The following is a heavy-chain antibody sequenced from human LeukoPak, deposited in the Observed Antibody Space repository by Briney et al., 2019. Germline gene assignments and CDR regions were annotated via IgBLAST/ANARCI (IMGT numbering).Heavy chain of an antibody. D-gene: IGHD3-3*01. CDR3: ARRVSGFYY. J-gene: IGHJ4*01. CDR2: INHSGST. CDR1: GGSFSGYY. V-gene: IGHV4-34*01. Sequence: SETLSLTCAVYGGSFSGYYWSWIRQPPGKGLEWIGEINHSGSTNYNPSLKSRVTISVDASKNQFSLKLSSVTAADTAVYYCARRVSGFYYWGQGTLVTVSS.